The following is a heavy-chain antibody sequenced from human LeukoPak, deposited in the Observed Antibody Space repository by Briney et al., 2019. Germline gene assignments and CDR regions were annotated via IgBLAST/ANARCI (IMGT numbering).Heavy chain of an antibody. J-gene: IGHJ5*02. CDR1: GGSINNYY. V-gene: IGHV4-59*01. Sequence: SETLSLTCTLSGGSINNYYWSRIRQPPGKGLECIGYIYYNGNTNYNPSLKSRVTISVDTSKNQFSLKLSSVTAADTAVYFCAREYSSGLSWFDPWGQGTLVTVSS. CDR2: IYYNGNT. CDR3: AREYSSGLSWFDP. D-gene: IGHD6-19*01.